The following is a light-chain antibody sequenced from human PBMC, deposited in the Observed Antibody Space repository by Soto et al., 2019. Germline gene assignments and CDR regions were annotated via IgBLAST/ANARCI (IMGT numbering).Light chain of an antibody. Sequence: QSALTQPASVSGSPGQSITISCTGTSSDVGDYNSVSWYQHHPGKAPKLMIYDVTNRPSGVSNRFSGSESGNTASLTISGLQAEDEADYYCSSYTSSSTRVFGGGTKLTVL. CDR2: DVT. CDR3: SSYTSSSTRV. V-gene: IGLV2-14*03. CDR1: SSDVGDYNS. J-gene: IGLJ2*01.